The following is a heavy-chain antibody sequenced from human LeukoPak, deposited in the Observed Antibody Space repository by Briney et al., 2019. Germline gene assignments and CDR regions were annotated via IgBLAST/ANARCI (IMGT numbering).Heavy chain of an antibody. Sequence: SQTLSLTCTVSGGSISSGDYYWRWIRQPPGKGLEWFGYIYYSGSTYYNPSLKSRVTISVATSKNQFSLKLSSVTAADTAVYYCARDGGWNGFDYWGQGTLVTVSS. CDR3: ARDGGWNGFDY. CDR1: GGSISSGDYY. CDR2: IYYSGST. J-gene: IGHJ4*02. V-gene: IGHV4-30-4*08. D-gene: IGHD1-1*01.